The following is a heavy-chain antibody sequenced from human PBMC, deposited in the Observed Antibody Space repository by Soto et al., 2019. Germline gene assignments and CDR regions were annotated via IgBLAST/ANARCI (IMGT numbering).Heavy chain of an antibody. CDR3: ARDMGY. CDR2: MYYSGST. CDR1: GGSISSTNYY. Sequence: SETLSLTCTVSGGSISSTNYYWGWIRQPPGKGLEWIGSMYYSGSTYYNPSLKSRVTISVDTSKNQFFLKLSSVTAADTAIYYCARDMGYWGQGILVTVSS. V-gene: IGHV4-39*02. J-gene: IGHJ4*02.